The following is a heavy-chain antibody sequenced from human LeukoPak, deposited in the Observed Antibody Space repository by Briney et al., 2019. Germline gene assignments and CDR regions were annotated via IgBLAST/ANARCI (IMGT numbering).Heavy chain of an antibody. CDR2: INPNSGGT. CDR3: TRASGSYWWFDS. Sequence: ASVKVSCKASGYTFTGYYMHWVRQAPGQGLEWMGWINPNSGGTNYAQKFQGRVTMTRDTSISTAYMELSRLRSDDTAVYYCTRASGSYWWFDSWGQGTLVTVSS. CDR1: GYTFTGYY. J-gene: IGHJ5*01. D-gene: IGHD1-26*01. V-gene: IGHV1-2*02.